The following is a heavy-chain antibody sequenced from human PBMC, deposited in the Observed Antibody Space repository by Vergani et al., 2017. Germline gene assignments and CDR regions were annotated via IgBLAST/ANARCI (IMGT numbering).Heavy chain of an antibody. CDR3: ARVGFFAMIVVVEYGMDV. D-gene: IGHD3-22*01. CDR1: GYTFTSYD. J-gene: IGHJ6*02. CDR2: MNPNSGNT. Sequence: QVQLVQSGAEVKKPGASVKVSCKASGYTFTSYDINWVRQATGQGLEWMGWMNPNSGNTGYAQKFQGRVTMTRNTSISTAYMELSSLRSEDTAVYYCARVGFFAMIVVVEYGMDVWGQGTTVTVSS. V-gene: IGHV1-8*01.